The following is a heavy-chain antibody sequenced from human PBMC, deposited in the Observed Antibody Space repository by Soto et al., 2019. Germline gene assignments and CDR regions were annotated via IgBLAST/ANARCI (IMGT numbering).Heavy chain of an antibody. J-gene: IGHJ5*02. V-gene: IGHV3-23*01. CDR2: ISGSGGST. D-gene: IGHD4-4*01. CDR1: GFTFSSYA. CDR3: AKDRVKPTVTIAWFDP. Sequence: GGSLRLSCAASGFTFSSYAMSWVRQAPGKGLEWVSAISGSGGSTYYADSVKGRFTISRDNSKNTLYLQMNSLRAEDTAVYYCAKDRVKPTVTIAWFDPWGQGTLVTVSS.